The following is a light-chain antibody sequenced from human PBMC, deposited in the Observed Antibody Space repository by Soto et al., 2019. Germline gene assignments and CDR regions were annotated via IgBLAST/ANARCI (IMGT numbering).Light chain of an antibody. CDR1: QSVISNY. J-gene: IGKJ1*01. Sequence: EVVLTQSPGTVSLSPGERVTLSCRASQSVISNYLAWYQQRPGQAPRLLIYAASSRATGIPARLSGSGSGTDFTLSISRLEPEDFAVYYCQQYGSSLTWTFGQGTKVE. CDR2: AAS. V-gene: IGKV3-20*01. CDR3: QQYGSSLTWT.